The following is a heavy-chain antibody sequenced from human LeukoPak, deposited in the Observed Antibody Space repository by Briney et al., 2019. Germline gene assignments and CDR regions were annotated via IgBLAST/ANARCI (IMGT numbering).Heavy chain of an antibody. Sequence: RSGGSLRLSCAASRFTFSSYSMNWVRQAPGKGLEWVSSISSSSSYIYYADSVKGRFTISRDNAKNSLYLQMNSLRAEDTAVYYCASQARGVGATPLDYWGQGTLVTVSS. J-gene: IGHJ4*02. CDR2: ISSSSSYI. CDR3: ASQARGVGATPLDY. D-gene: IGHD1-26*01. V-gene: IGHV3-21*01. CDR1: RFTFSSYS.